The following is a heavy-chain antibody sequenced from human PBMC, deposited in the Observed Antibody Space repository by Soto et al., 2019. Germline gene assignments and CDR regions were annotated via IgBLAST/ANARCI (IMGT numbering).Heavy chain of an antibody. D-gene: IGHD5-12*01. CDR3: VRVAAERWLLSYVGY. Sequence: RGSLRLSCAVSGFIFISYRLSSARQAPGLGLVWVVNIKQDGSENYYVDSVKGRFSISRDNAKNSLYLQMNSLRAEDTAVYYCVRVAAERWLLSYVGYWGKGTLVAVSS. CDR2: IKQDGSEN. V-gene: IGHV3-7*01. CDR1: GFIFISYR. J-gene: IGHJ4*02.